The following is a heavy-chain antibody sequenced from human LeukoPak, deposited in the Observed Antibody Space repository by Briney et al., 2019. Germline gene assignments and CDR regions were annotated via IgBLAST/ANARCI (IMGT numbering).Heavy chain of an antibody. CDR2: IYYSGST. CDR3: AREEAAAGADDAFDI. J-gene: IGHJ3*02. Sequence: SETLSLTCTVSGVSISSYYWSWIRQPPGKGLEWIGYIYYSGSTNYNPSLKSRVTISVDTSKNQFSLKLSSVTAADTAVYYCAREEAAAGADDAFDIWGQGTMVTVSS. V-gene: IGHV4-59*01. D-gene: IGHD6-13*01. CDR1: GVSISSYY.